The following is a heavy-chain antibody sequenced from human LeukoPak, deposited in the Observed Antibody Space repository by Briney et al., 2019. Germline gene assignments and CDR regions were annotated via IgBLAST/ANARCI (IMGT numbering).Heavy chain of an antibody. CDR2: INPNSGGT. D-gene: IGHD7-27*01. Sequence: ASVKVSCKASGYTFTGYYIHWVRQAPGQGLEWMGWINPNSGGTNYAQKFQGREVQGRVTLTRDTSTSTAYMELNRLRSDDTAIYYCGRNRLGKALDIWGQGTMVTVSS. CDR3: GRNRLGKALDI. J-gene: IGHJ3*02. V-gene: IGHV1-2*02. CDR1: GYTFTGYY.